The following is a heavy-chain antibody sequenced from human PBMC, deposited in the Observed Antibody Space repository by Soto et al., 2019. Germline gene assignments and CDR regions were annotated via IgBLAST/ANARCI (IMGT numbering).Heavy chain of an antibody. V-gene: IGHV1-69*13. Sequence: SVKVSCKASGGTFSSYAISWVRQAPGQGXEWMGGIIPIFGTANYAQKFQGRVTITADESTSTAYMELSSLRSEDTAVYYCARDRVTMVRGVIITAQFDYWGQGTLVTVSS. CDR2: IIPIFGTA. CDR1: GGTFSSYA. CDR3: ARDRVTMVRGVIITAQFDY. J-gene: IGHJ4*02. D-gene: IGHD3-10*01.